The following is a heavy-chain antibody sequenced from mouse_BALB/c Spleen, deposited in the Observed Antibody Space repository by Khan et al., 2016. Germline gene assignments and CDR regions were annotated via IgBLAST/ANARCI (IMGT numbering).Heavy chain of an antibody. D-gene: IGHD1-1*01. CDR2: IWWDDDK. Sequence: QVTLKESGPGILQPSQTLSLTCSFSGFSLSTSGMGVGWIRQPSGKGLEWLAHIWWDDDKYYNTALKSGLTNSKDTSKNQVFLKIASVDTADTATYYCARIGNYWYFDVWGAGTTVTVSS. J-gene: IGHJ1*01. V-gene: IGHV8-8*01. CDR1: GFSLSTSGMG. CDR3: ARIGNYWYFDV.